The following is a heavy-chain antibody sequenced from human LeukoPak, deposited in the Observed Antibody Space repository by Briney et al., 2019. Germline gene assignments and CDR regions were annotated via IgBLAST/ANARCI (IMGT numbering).Heavy chain of an antibody. V-gene: IGHV5-51*01. CDR2: IYPGDSDT. CDR3: ATSKQGPRYCFDY. D-gene: IGHD1/OR15-1a*01. CDR1: GYSFTTYW. Sequence: GESLKISCKGSGYSFTTYWIAWVRQMPGKGLEWMGIIYPGDSDTRYSPSFQGQVTISADKSISTAYLQWSSLKASDTAMYYCATSKQGPRYCFDYWGQGTLVTVSS. J-gene: IGHJ4*02.